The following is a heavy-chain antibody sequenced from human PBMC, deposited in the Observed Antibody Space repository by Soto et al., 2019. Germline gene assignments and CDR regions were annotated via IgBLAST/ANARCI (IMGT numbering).Heavy chain of an antibody. J-gene: IGHJ3*02. V-gene: IGHV3-33*01. Sequence: GGSLRLSCAASGFTFSSYGMHWVRQAPGKGLEWVAVIWYDGSNKYYADSVKGRFTISRDNSKNTLYLQMNSLRAEDTAVYYCARELMITFGGVIASDAFDIWGQGTMVTVSS. CDR3: ARELMITFGGVIASDAFDI. CDR2: IWYDGSNK. D-gene: IGHD3-16*02. CDR1: GFTFSSYG.